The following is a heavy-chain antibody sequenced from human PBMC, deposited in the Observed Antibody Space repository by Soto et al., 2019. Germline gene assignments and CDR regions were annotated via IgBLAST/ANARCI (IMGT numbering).Heavy chain of an antibody. Sequence: PWETLSLTCTVSGGSISSYYWSWIRQPPGKGLEWIGYIYYSGSTNYNPSLKSRVTISVDTSKNQFSLKLSSVTAADTAVYYCASSSGWYYFDYWGQGTLVTVSS. CDR3: ASSSGWYYFDY. V-gene: IGHV4-59*01. CDR2: IYYSGST. J-gene: IGHJ4*02. CDR1: GGSISSYY. D-gene: IGHD6-19*01.